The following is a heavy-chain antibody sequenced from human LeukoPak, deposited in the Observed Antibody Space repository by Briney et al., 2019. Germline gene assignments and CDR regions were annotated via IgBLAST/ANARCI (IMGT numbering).Heavy chain of an antibody. D-gene: IGHD5-12*01. Sequence: PGGSLRLSCAASGFTFSDYYMSWIRQAPGKGLEWVSYISSTSSYTHYADSVKGRFTISRDNAKNSLHLQMNSLGAEDTAVYYCARSYGWLPVGMWGQGTLVTVSS. J-gene: IGHJ4*02. CDR2: ISSTSSYT. V-gene: IGHV3-11*03. CDR1: GFTFSDYY. CDR3: ARSYGWLPVGM.